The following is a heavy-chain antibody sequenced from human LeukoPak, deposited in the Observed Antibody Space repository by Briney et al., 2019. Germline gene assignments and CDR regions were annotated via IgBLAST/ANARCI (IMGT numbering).Heavy chain of an antibody. Sequence: GGSLRLSCAASGFSVSSNYMTWVRQAPGKGLEWVSVIYSGGSTYYADSVNGRFTISRDNSKNTLYFQMNSLRAEDTAVYYCARGVGERYFDYWGQGTPVTVSS. CDR2: IYSGGST. J-gene: IGHJ4*02. V-gene: IGHV3-66*01. CDR1: GFSVSSNY. CDR3: ARGVGERYFDY. D-gene: IGHD3-10*01.